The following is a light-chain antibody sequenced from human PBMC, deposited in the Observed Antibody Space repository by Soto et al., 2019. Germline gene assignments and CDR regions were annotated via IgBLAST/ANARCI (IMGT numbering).Light chain of an antibody. V-gene: IGLV1-47*01. J-gene: IGLJ3*02. CDR3: AAWDDSLSGRV. Sequence: QSVLTQPPSASGTPGQSITISCSGSSSNIGSQYVYWYQQLPGTAPTVVIYKNNERPSGVPDRFSGSKSGTSASLAISGLRSEDEADYYCAAWDDSLSGRVFCGGTKLTVL. CDR2: KNN. CDR1: SSNIGSQY.